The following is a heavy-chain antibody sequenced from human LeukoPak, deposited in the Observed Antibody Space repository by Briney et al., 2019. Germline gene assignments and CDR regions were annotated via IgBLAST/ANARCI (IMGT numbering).Heavy chain of an antibody. J-gene: IGHJ4*02. CDR1: GFTFSSYG. V-gene: IGHV3-30*02. CDR3: AKPPTGYSSSWYLGYFDY. Sequence: GGSLRLSCAASGFTFSSYGMHWVRQAPGKGLEWVAFIRYDGSNKYYADSVKGRFTISRDNSKNTLYLQMNSLRAEDTAAYYCAKPPTGYSSSWYLGYFDYWGQGTLVTVSS. CDR2: IRYDGSNK. D-gene: IGHD6-13*01.